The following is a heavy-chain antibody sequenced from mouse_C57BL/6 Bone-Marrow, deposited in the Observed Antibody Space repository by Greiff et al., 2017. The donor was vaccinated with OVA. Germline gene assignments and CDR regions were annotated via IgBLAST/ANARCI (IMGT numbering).Heavy chain of an antibody. CDR1: GFSFNTYA. V-gene: IGHV10-1*01. CDR2: IRSKSNNYAT. CDR3: VRQGYCYAMDY. D-gene: IGHD2-14*01. Sequence: EVKLQESGGGLVQPKGSLKLSCAASGFSFNTYAMNWVRQAPGKGLEWVARIRSKSNNYATYYADSVKDRFTISRDDSESMLYLQMNNLKTEDTARYYCVRQGYCYAMDYWGQGTSVTVSS. J-gene: IGHJ4*01.